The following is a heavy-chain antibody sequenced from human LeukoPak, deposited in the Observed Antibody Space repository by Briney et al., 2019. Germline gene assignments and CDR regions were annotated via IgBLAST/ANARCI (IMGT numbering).Heavy chain of an antibody. J-gene: IGHJ6*02. CDR3: AKDIVVVPAAIDYYYYYGMDV. Sequence: GGSLRLSCAASGFTFSSYGTHWVRQAPGKGLEWVAVISYVGSNKYYADSVKGRFTISRDNSKNTLYLQMNSLRAEDTAVYYCAKDIVVVPAAIDYYYYYGMDVWGQGTTVTVSS. CDR1: GFTFSSYG. V-gene: IGHV3-30*18. CDR2: ISYVGSNK. D-gene: IGHD2-2*01.